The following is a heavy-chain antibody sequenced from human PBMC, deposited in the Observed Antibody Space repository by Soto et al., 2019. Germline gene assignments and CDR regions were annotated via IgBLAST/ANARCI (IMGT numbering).Heavy chain of an antibody. CDR1: GFTFSSYG. Sequence: GGSLRLSCAASGFTFSSYGMHWVRQAPGKGLEWVAVIWYDGSNNYYADSVKGRFTISRDNSKNTLYLQMNSLRAEDTAVYYCARDDAGLDYYYYYGMDVWGQGTTVTVSS. CDR2: IWYDGSNN. CDR3: ARDDAGLDYYYYYGMDV. J-gene: IGHJ6*02. V-gene: IGHV3-33*01.